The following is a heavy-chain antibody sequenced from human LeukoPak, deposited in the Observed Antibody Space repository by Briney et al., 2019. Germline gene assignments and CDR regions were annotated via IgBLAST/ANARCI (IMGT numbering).Heavy chain of an antibody. Sequence: GGSLRLSCAASGFVFSTYWMMWARQAPGKGLEWVSAISGSGGSTYYADSVKGRFTISRDNSKNTLYLQMNSLRAEDTAVYYCAKDSYLHALDYWGQGTLVTVSS. CDR3: AKDSYLHALDY. CDR2: ISGSGGST. D-gene: IGHD3-10*01. J-gene: IGHJ4*02. CDR1: GFVFSTYW. V-gene: IGHV3-23*01.